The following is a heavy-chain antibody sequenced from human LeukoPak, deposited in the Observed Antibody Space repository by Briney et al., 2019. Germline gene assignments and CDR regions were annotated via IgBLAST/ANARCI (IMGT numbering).Heavy chain of an antibody. V-gene: IGHV4-59*01. CDR1: GGSISSYY. D-gene: IGHD3-3*01. J-gene: IGHJ6*03. CDR2: IYYSGST. CDR3: ARGGSYYDFWSGYYDYYYYMDV. Sequence: SETLSLTCSVSGGSISSYYWSWIRQPPGKGLEWIGYIYYSGSTNYNPSLKSRVTISVDTSKNQFSLRLTSVTAADTAVYYCARGGSYYDFWSGYYDYYYYMDVWGKGTTVTVSS.